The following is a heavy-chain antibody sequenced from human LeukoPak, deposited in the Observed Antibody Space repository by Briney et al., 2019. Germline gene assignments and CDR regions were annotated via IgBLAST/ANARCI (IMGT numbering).Heavy chain of an antibody. CDR3: ARGGYSYGWVDAFDI. Sequence: PGGSLRLSCAASGFPFSSYGMHWVRQAPGQGLEWMGRINPNSGGTNYAQKFQGRVTMTRDTSISTAYMELSRLRSDDTAVYYCARGGYSYGWVDAFDIWGQGTMVSVSS. CDR2: INPNSGGT. CDR1: GFPFSSYG. J-gene: IGHJ3*02. V-gene: IGHV1-2*06. D-gene: IGHD5-18*01.